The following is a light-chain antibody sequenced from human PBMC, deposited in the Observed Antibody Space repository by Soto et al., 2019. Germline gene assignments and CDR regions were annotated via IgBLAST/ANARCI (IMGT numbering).Light chain of an antibody. Sequence: DIVMTQSPATLSVSPGERATLSCRAGQGVTTSFAWYQQKSGQSPRLLIYDVSIRATGVPARFSGTGSETDFTLTISGLEPEDFAVYYCQQRSNWPLTFGQGTRLEIK. CDR2: DVS. V-gene: IGKV3-11*01. CDR3: QQRSNWPLT. J-gene: IGKJ5*01. CDR1: QGVTTS.